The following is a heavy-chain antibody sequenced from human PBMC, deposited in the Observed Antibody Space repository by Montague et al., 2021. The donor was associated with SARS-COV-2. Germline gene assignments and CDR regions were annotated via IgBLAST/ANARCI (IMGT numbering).Heavy chain of an antibody. J-gene: IGHJ4*02. Sequence: SETLSLTCTVTGGPISGSSDYWGWIRQAPGKGLEWIVSVDYSGNTYYSPSLKSRLTISVDTSKNQFSLKLNSVTAADTALYYCARREYSYGWGDWGQGTLGTGSS. CDR3: ARREYSYGWGD. V-gene: IGHV4-39*01. CDR2: VDYSGNT. CDR1: GGPISGSSDY. D-gene: IGHD5-18*01.